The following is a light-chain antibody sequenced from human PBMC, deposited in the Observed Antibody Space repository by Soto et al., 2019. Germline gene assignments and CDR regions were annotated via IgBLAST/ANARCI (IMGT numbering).Light chain of an antibody. Sequence: QSVLTQPASVSGSPGQSITISCTGTGSDIGAYNTVAWYQQHPRRVPKLMIYEVTNRPSGISNRFSGSKSGNTASLTISGLQAEDEGDYYCSSYTSGNTYVFGTGTKVTVL. CDR3: SSYTSGNTYV. CDR1: GSDIGAYNT. J-gene: IGLJ1*01. CDR2: EVT. V-gene: IGLV2-14*01.